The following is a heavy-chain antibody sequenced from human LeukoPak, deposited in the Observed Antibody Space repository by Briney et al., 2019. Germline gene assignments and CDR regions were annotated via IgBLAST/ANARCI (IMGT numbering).Heavy chain of an antibody. J-gene: IGHJ4*02. CDR2: VRNKANGHRT. CDR3: ARSGYCGGGTCYSDYFDY. Sequence: PGGSLRLSCAASGFTLSDHYMLWVRQAPGKGLEWVGRVRNKANGHRTEYAASVKGRFPVSGDASTSSLYLQMNSLKTEDAAVYYCARSGYCGGGTCYSDYFDYWGQGTLVTVSS. V-gene: IGHV3-72*01. CDR1: GFTLSDHY. D-gene: IGHD2-15*01.